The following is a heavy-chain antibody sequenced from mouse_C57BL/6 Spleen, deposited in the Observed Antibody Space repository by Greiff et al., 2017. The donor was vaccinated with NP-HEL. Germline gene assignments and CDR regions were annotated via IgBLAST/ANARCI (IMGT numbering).Heavy chain of an antibody. CDR3: AREDPLYYGNY. CDR2: IYPGDGDT. V-gene: IGHV1-80*01. Sequence: QVQLKESGAELVKPGASVKISCKASGYAFSSYWMNWVKQRPGKGLEWIGQIYPGDGDTNYNGKFKGKATLTADKSSSTAYMQLSSLTSEDSAVYFCAREDPLYYGNYWGQGTTLTVSS. D-gene: IGHD2-1*01. J-gene: IGHJ2*01. CDR1: GYAFSSYW.